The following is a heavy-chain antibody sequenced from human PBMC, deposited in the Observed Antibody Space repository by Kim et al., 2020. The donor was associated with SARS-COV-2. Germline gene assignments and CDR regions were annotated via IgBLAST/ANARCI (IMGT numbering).Heavy chain of an antibody. J-gene: IGHJ4*02. CDR2: IWYDGSNK. D-gene: IGHD1-26*01. CDR3: AKGQNSGSYYVGSTFEY. CDR1: GFTFSSYA. V-gene: IGHV3-33*06. Sequence: GGSLRLSCAASGFTFSSYAMHWVRQAPGKGLEWVAVIWYDGSNKYYADSVKGRFTISRDNSKNTLYLQMNSLRAEDTAVYYCAKGQNSGSYYVGSTFEYWGQGTLVTVSS.